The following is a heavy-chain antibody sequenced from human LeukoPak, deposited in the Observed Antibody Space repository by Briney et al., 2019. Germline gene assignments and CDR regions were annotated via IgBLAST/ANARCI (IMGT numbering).Heavy chain of an antibody. D-gene: IGHD3-10*01. CDR1: GFTFSSYG. Sequence: QSGGPLRLSCAASGFTFSSYGMHWVRQAPGKGLEWVAFIRHDGSNKYYADSVKGRFTISRDNSKNTLYLQMNSLRAEDTAVYYCAKDPYGSGSYYQDGDDYWGQGTLVTVSS. J-gene: IGHJ4*02. CDR3: AKDPYGSGSYYQDGDDY. V-gene: IGHV3-30*02. CDR2: IRHDGSNK.